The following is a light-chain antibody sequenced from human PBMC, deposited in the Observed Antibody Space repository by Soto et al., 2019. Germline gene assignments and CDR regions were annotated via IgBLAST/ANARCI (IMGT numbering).Light chain of an antibody. Sequence: DVVMTQTPLSSPVTLGQPASLSCRSSQSLAHSDGNTYLSWLQQRPGQPPRLLIYKVSNRLSGVPDRFSASGAETDFTLKISRVEAEDVGLYYCMQATHVPRTFGQGTKVEIK. V-gene: IGKV2-24*01. CDR2: KVS. J-gene: IGKJ1*01. CDR3: MQATHVPRT. CDR1: QSLAHSDGNTY.